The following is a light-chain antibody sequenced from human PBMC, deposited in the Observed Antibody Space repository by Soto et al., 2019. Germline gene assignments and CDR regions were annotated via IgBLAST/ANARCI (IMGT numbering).Light chain of an antibody. J-gene: IGLJ3*02. CDR3: GTWYSNTQNWV. Sequence: QSVLTQSSSASASLGSSVKLTCTLSSGHSSYIIAWHQQQPGKAPRYLMKLEGSGSYNQGSVVPDRFSGSSSGADRYLTISHLQFDDDDDYYGGTWYSNTQNWVFGGGTKLTVL. CDR2: LEGSGSY. CDR1: SGHSSYI. V-gene: IGLV4-60*02.